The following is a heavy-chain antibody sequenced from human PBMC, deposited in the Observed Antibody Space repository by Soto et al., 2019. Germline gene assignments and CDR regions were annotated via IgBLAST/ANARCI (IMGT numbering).Heavy chain of an antibody. CDR3: SRDHDVVVPAAIKIYYFDD. Sequence: QVQLVQSGAEVKKPGASVKVSCKASGYTFTSYYMHWVRQAPGQGLEWMGIINPSGGSTSYAQKYQGKDTMTMDTSTSTVYMELSSLRSEDTDVYYCSRDHDVVVPAAIKIYYFDDWGQGTMVTVSS. CDR2: INPSGGST. D-gene: IGHD2-2*01. J-gene: IGHJ4*02. V-gene: IGHV1-46*01. CDR1: GYTFTSYY.